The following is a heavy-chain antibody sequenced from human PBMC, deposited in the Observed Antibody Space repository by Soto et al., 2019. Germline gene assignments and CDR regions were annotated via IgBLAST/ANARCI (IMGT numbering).Heavy chain of an antibody. CDR3: VRAGIVTTPYYFDY. CDR2: IRNKANSYTT. D-gene: IGHD5-12*01. J-gene: IGHJ4*02. V-gene: IGHV3-72*01. Sequence: EVQLVESGGGLVQPGGSLRLSCAASGFAFSDHYMDWVRQAPGKGLEWVGRIRNKANSYTTEYVASVKGRFTVSRDDSMNSLYLQMNSLKTEDTAVYFCVRAGIVTTPYYFDYWGQGTLVTVSS. CDR1: GFAFSDHY.